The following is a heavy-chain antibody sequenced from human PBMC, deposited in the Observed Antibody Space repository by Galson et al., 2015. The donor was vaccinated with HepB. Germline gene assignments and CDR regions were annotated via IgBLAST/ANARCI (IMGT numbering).Heavy chain of an antibody. Sequence: SLRLSCAVSGITFSSSAMSWVRQAPGKGLEWVSGLSDSGGSTYYADSVKGRFTISRDNSKNTLFLQMNSLRAEDTAVYYCARHGDYGALDYWGQGTLVTVSS. D-gene: IGHD4-17*01. J-gene: IGHJ4*02. CDR2: LSDSGGST. V-gene: IGHV3-23*01. CDR3: ARHGDYGALDY. CDR1: GITFSSSA.